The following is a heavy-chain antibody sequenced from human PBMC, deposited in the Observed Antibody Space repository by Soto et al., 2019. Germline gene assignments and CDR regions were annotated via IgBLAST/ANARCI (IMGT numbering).Heavy chain of an antibody. V-gene: IGHV3-66*01. CDR2: IYSGGST. CDR1: GFTVSSNY. CDR3: ARDGGADQGVGRNYFDY. Sequence: EVQLVESGGGLVQPGGSLRLSCAASGFTVSSNYMSWVRQAPGKGLEWVSVIYSGGSTYYADSVKGRFTISRDNSKNTLYLQMNSLRAEDTAVYYCARDGGADQGVGRNYFDYWGQGTLVTVSS. J-gene: IGHJ4*02. D-gene: IGHD3-16*01.